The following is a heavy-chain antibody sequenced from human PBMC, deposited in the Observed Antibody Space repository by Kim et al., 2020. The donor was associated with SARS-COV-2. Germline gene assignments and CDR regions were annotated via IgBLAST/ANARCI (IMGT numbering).Heavy chain of an antibody. J-gene: IGHJ3*02. D-gene: IGHD3-10*01. CDR3: ARPLWFGELSGAFDI. V-gene: IGHV5-51*01. Sequence: PSFQGQVTISADKSISTAYLQWSSLKASDTAMYYCARPLWFGELSGAFDIWGQGTMVTVSS.